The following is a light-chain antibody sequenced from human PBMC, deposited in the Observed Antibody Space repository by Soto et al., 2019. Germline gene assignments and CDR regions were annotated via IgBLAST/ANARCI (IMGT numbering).Light chain of an antibody. V-gene: IGKV1-27*01. CDR3: QKYNSAPLT. J-gene: IGKJ4*01. CDR2: AAS. CDR1: QTISNW. Sequence: IQMTQSPSTLSASVGDRVTITCRASQTISNWLAWHQQKPGKIPNLLIYAASTLQAGVPSRFSGSGSGTDFTLTISSLQPEDVAAYYCQKYNSAPLTFGGGTKVDIK.